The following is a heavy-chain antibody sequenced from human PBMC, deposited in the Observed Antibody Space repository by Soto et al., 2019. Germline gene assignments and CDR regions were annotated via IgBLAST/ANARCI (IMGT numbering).Heavy chain of an antibody. J-gene: IGHJ3*01. Sequence: ASVKVSCKASGYSFTNNDVSWVRQATGQGLEWMGWISAFNGNTGTAQGLRDRVTMTTDTSTTTAHMDLTNLTTDDTAIYYCARSYYLADAFDVWGQGTMVTVSS. V-gene: IGHV1-18*01. D-gene: IGHD3-16*01. CDR1: GYSFTNND. CDR2: ISAFNGNT. CDR3: ARSYYLADAFDV.